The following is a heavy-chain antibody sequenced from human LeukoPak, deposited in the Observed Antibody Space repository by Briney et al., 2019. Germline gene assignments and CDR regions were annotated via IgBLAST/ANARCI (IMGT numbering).Heavy chain of an antibody. CDR2: ISAYNGNT. J-gene: IGHJ4*02. CDR3: ARSNYYDSSGYGDY. CDR1: GYTFTCYG. V-gene: IGHV1-18*01. D-gene: IGHD3-22*01. Sequence: GASVKVSCKASGYTFTCYGISWVRQAPGQGLEWMGWISAYNGNTNYAQKLQGRVTMTTDTSTSTAYMELRSLRSDDTAVYYCARSNYYDSSGYGDYWGQGTLVTVSS.